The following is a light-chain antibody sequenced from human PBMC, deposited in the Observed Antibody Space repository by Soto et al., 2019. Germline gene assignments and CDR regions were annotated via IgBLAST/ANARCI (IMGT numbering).Light chain of an antibody. J-gene: IGLJ3*02. CDR1: SSNIGSNI. V-gene: IGLV1-44*01. Sequence: QSVLTQPRSASGTPGQRVTISCSGRSSNIGSNIVNWYQQLPGTAPKLLIYNNNQRPSGVPDRFPGSKSGSSASLAISGLQSEDEADYYCAAWDDSLNGRVFGGGTKLTVL. CDR2: NNN. CDR3: AAWDDSLNGRV.